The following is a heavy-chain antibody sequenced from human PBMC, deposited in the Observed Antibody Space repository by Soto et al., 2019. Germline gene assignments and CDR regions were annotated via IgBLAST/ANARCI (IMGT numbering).Heavy chain of an antibody. D-gene: IGHD1-26*01. V-gene: IGHV3-11*05. CDR2: ISTTGSYT. CDR1: GFTFNDYY. CDR3: ARIVGARLNDY. J-gene: IGHJ4*02. Sequence: QVQLVESGGGLVKPGGSRRLSCAASGFTFNDYYMTWFRQAPGKGLEWLSCISTTGSYTNYADSVKGRFTISRDNAENSLYLQMDSVRAEDTAVYYCARIVGARLNDYWGQGTLVTVSS.